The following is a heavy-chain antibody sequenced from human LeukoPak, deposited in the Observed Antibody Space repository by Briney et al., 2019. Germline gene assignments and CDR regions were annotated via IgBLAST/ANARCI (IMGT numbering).Heavy chain of an antibody. CDR3: ARAPYCIGGSCRFDY. CDR1: GFTLSSYW. J-gene: IGHJ4*02. Sequence: GGSLRLSCAASGFTLSSYWISWVRQAPGKGLEWVANIKQVGSEKYYVDSVKGRFTISRDNAKNSLYLQMNSLRAEDTAVYYCARAPYCIGGSCRFDYWGLGTLVTVSS. V-gene: IGHV3-7*03. D-gene: IGHD2-15*01. CDR2: IKQVGSEK.